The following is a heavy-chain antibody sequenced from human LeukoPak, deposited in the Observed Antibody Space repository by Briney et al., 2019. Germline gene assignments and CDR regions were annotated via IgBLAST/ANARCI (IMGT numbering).Heavy chain of an antibody. D-gene: IGHD3-22*01. CDR2: ISSYNGNT. V-gene: IGHV1-18*01. J-gene: IGHJ4*02. CDR3: ARAPQYYYDSSGYPFLFDY. CDR1: GYTFTTYG. Sequence: GASVKVSCKASGYTFTTYGLSWVRQAPGQGLEWMGWISSYNGNTNYAQKFRGRVILTTDTSTRTAYMELRSLRSDDTAVYYCARAPQYYYDSSGYPFLFDYWGQGTLVTVSS.